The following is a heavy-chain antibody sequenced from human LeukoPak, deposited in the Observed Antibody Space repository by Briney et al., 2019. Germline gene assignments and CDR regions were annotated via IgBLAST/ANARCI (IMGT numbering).Heavy chain of an antibody. J-gene: IGHJ4*02. D-gene: IGHD3-22*01. CDR1: GFTFSSDS. CDR3: ARVVYYDSSGRMTNYFDY. Sequence: RPGGSLRLSCAASGFTFSSDSMNWVRQAPGKGLEWVSYISSSSSTIYYADSVKGRFTISRDNAKNSLYLQMNSLRDEDTAVYYCARVVYYDSSGRMTNYFDYWGQGILVTVSS. V-gene: IGHV3-48*02. CDR2: ISSSSSTI.